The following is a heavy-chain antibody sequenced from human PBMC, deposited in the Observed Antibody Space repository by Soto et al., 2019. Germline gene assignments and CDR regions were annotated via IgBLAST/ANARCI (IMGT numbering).Heavy chain of an antibody. V-gene: IGHV3-73*01. D-gene: IGHD4-17*01. CDR3: TRLRDMTTVTSGDAFDI. Sequence: GGSLRLSCAASGFTFSGSAMHWVRQASGKGLEWVGRIRSKANSYATAYAASVKGRFTISRDDSKNTAYLQMNSLKTEDTAVYYCTRLRDMTTVTSGDAFDIWGQGTMVTVSS. CDR1: GFTFSGSA. J-gene: IGHJ3*02. CDR2: IRSKANSYAT.